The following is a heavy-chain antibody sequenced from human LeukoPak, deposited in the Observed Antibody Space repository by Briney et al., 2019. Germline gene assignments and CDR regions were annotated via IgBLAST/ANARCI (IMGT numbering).Heavy chain of an antibody. CDR2: ISGSGGST. D-gene: IGHD6-19*01. V-gene: IGHV3-23*01. Sequence: GGSLRLSCAASGFTFSSYAMSWVRQAPGKGLEWVSAISGSGGSTYYADSVKGRFTISRDNAKNSLYLQMNSLRAEDTAVYFCARGGVGGWFRYYFDYWGQGTLVTVSS. CDR1: GFTFSSYA. J-gene: IGHJ4*02. CDR3: ARGGVGGWFRYYFDY.